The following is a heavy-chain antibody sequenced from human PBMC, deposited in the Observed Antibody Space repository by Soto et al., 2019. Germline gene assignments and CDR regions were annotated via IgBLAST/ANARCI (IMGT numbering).Heavy chain of an antibody. J-gene: IGHJ4*02. CDR2: IYSAGSA. CDR3: ARVNSSSYHYFDY. V-gene: IGHV3-66*01. CDR1: GFTVSSYY. D-gene: IGHD6-13*01. Sequence: EAHRWESGGGLVQPGGSLRLSCAASGFTVSSYYMSWVRQAPGKGLEWVSVIYSAGSADVADSVKGRLTISRDTSKNTLYLHMSSLRAEDTAVYYCARVNSSSYHYFDYWGQGTLVTVSS.